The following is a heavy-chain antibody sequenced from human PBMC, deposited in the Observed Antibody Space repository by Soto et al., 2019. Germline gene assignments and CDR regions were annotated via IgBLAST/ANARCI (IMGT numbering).Heavy chain of an antibody. J-gene: IGHJ4*02. D-gene: IGHD3-10*01. V-gene: IGHV3-21*01. CDR1: GFTFSSYS. CDR2: ISSSSSYI. CDR3: ARDYAMVRGVNHFDY. Sequence: EVQLVESGGGLVKPGGSLRLSCAASGFTFSSYSMNWVRQAPGKGLEWVSSISSSSSYIYYADSVKGRFTISRDNAKNSLYLQMNSLRAEDTAVYYCARDYAMVRGVNHFDYWGQGTLVTVSS.